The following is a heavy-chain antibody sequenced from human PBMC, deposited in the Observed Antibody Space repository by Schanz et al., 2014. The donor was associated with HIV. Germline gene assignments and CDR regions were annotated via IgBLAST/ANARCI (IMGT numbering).Heavy chain of an antibody. Sequence: QVQLVESGGGVVQPGRSLRLSCAASGFTFNSYGMHWVRQAPGKGLEWVSVISYDGTKKHYADSVKGRFTISRDNSKNSLSLLIKSLRAEDAAVYYCARQGLRFSFWLDYWGQGTPVTVS. CDR3: ARQGLRFSFWLDY. V-gene: IGHV3-30*03. J-gene: IGHJ4*02. D-gene: IGHD4-17*01. CDR2: ISYDGTKK. CDR1: GFTFNSYG.